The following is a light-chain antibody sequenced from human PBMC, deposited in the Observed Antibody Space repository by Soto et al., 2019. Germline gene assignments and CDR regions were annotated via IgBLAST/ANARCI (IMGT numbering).Light chain of an antibody. CDR2: ATS. CDR3: QEYCSSIPT. J-gene: IGKJ2*01. Sequence: EIVLTQPPGTLSSSPGERATLSCRASQSISSRYLAWYQLKPGQAPRLLIYATSRRATGIPDRFSGSGSGTAFTLTIRRPEAENFAVYYCQEYCSSIPTFGQGTKLEIK. CDR1: QSISSRY. V-gene: IGKV3-20*01.